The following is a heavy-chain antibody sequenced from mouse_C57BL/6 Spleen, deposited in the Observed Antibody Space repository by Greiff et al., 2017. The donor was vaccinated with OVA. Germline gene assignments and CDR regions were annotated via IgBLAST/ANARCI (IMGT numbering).Heavy chain of an antibody. D-gene: IGHD1-1*01. Sequence: VQLQQSGAELVRPGASVTLSCKASGYTFTDYEMHWVKQTPVHGLEWIGAIDPETGGTAYNQKFKGKAILTADKSSSTAYMELRSLTSEDSAVYYCTRLVITTVVAGDYWGQGTTLTVSS. CDR1: GYTFTDYE. CDR3: TRLVITTVVAGDY. CDR2: IDPETGGT. J-gene: IGHJ2*01. V-gene: IGHV1-15*01.